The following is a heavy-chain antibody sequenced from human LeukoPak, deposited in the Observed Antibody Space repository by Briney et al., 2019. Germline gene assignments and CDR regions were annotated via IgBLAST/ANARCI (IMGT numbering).Heavy chain of an antibody. CDR2: IWFDGKNE. V-gene: IGHV3-33*01. CDR1: GFTFSSYG. D-gene: IGHD6-13*01. Sequence: GRSLRLSCAASGFTFSSYGMHWVRQAPGKGLEWVADIWFDGKNEHFADSVKGRFTISRDNSKNTMYLQINSLRAEDTAVYYCARCGVGVAAAAANCWGQGTLLTVSS. J-gene: IGHJ4*02. CDR3: ARCGVGVAAAAANC.